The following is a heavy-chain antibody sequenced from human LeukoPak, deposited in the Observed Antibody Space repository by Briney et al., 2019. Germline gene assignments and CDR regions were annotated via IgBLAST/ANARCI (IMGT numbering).Heavy chain of an antibody. Sequence: PSETLSPTCTFSGASISTGGYYWTWIRQPPGEGLEWIGYIYYTGSIDYNPSLKSRLSISLDTSKNQFSLKLNSVTAADTAVYYCARDHSYYFGSQTSTLDVWGQGTAVTVSS. D-gene: IGHD3-10*01. V-gene: IGHV4-31*03. CDR2: IYYTGSI. CDR3: ARDHSYYFGSQTSTLDV. J-gene: IGHJ6*02. CDR1: GASISTGGYY.